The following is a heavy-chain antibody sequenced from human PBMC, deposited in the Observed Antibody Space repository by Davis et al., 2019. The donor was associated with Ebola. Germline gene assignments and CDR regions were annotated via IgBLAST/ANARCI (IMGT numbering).Heavy chain of an antibody. CDR1: GGSISSSSYY. Sequence: PSETLSLTCTVSGGSISSSSYYWGWIRQPPGKGLEWIGSIYYSGSTYYNPSLKSRVTISVDTSKNQFSLKLSSVTAADTAVYYCARLVWGYAYWGQGTLVTVSS. D-gene: IGHD4/OR15-4a*01. V-gene: IGHV4-39*01. CDR3: ARLVWGYAY. CDR2: IYYSGST. J-gene: IGHJ4*02.